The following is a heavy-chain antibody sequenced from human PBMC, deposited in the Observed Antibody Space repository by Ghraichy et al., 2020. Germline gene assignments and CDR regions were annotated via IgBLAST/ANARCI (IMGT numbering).Heavy chain of an antibody. CDR1: GGTFSSYA. J-gene: IGHJ3*02. V-gene: IGHV1-69*13. CDR2: IIPIFGTA. D-gene: IGHD3-22*01. CDR3: ARARRHYYDSSGYDAFDI. Sequence: SVKVSCKASGGTFSSYAISWVRQAPGQGLEWMGGIIPIFGTANYAQKFQGRVTITADESTSTAYMELSSLRSEDTAVYYCARARRHYYDSSGYDAFDIWGQGTMVTVSS.